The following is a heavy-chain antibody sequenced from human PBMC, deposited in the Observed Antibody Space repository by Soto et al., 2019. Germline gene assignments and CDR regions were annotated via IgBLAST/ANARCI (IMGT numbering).Heavy chain of an antibody. J-gene: IGHJ4*02. Sequence: ESLKISCKGSGYSFTSHWITWVRQMPGEGLEWMGTIDPSDSYTNYSPSFQGHVTISVDKSISTAYLQWRSLKASDTALYYCARQREAYCSIGRCPFDYWGQGSLVTVSS. CDR3: ARQREAYCSIGRCPFDY. CDR1: GYSFTSHW. CDR2: IDPSDSYT. V-gene: IGHV5-10-1*01. D-gene: IGHD2-15*01.